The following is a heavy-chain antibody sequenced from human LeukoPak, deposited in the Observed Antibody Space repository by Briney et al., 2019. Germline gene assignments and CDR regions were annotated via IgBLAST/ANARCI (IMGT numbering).Heavy chain of an antibody. CDR2: ISSSSSSYI. V-gene: IGHV3-21*01. J-gene: IGHJ4*02. CDR3: ARVLVRRVSHQKANSSSSPDNICPLVDY. Sequence: PGGSLRPSCAASGFTFSSYSMDWVRQAPGKGLEWVSSISSSSSSYIYYADSVKGRFTISRDNDKNSLYLQMNSLRAEDTAVYYCARVLVRRVSHQKANSSSSPDNICPLVDYWGQGTLVTVSS. CDR1: GFTFSSYS. D-gene: IGHD6-6*01.